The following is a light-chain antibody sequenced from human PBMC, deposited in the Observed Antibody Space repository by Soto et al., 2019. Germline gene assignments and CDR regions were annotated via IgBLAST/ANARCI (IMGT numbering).Light chain of an antibody. V-gene: IGKV3-20*01. Sequence: EIVLTQSPGTLSLSPGERATLSCRASQSASTSYLAWYQHKPGQAPRLLIYNTFTRTTGIPDRFSGSGSGTDFTLTISRLELEDFGVYYCQEYGGSPFTFGPGTKVDIK. CDR1: QSASTSY. J-gene: IGKJ3*01. CDR3: QEYGGSPFT. CDR2: NTF.